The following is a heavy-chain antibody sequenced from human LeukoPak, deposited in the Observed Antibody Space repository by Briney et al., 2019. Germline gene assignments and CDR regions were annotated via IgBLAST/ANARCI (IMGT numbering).Heavy chain of an antibody. CDR2: TIPMFGTA. CDR1: GGTFSSYA. D-gene: IGHD4-17*01. CDR3: ARDGKGDYGNWFDP. Sequence: ASVKVSCKASGGTFSSYAISWVRQAPGQGLEWMGGTIPMFGTANYAQKFQGRVTITADESTSTAYMELSSLRSEDTAVYYCARDGKGDYGNWFDPWGQGTLVTVSS. V-gene: IGHV1-69*01. J-gene: IGHJ5*02.